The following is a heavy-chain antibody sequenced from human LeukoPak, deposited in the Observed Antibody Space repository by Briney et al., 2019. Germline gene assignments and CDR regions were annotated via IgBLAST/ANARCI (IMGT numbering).Heavy chain of an antibody. V-gene: IGHV1-46*01. CDR1: GYTFTSYY. CDR2: INPSGGST. J-gene: IGHJ3*02. D-gene: IGHD5-18*01. CDR3: ARGGTLRGYSYPTTHAFDI. Sequence: ASVKVSCKASGYTFTSYYMHWVRQAPGQGLEWMGIINPSGGSTSYAQKFQGRVTMTRDMSTSTVYMELSSLRSEDTAVYYCARGGTLRGYSYPTTHAFDIWGQGTMVTVSS.